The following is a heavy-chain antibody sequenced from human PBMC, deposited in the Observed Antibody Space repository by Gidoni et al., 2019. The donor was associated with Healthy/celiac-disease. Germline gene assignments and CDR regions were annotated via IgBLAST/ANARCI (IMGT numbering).Heavy chain of an antibody. J-gene: IGHJ4*02. CDR3: AKVRAYSSGWYRPNPDFDY. CDR2: ISGSGGST. D-gene: IGHD6-19*01. Sequence: VQLVESGGGLVQPGGSLRLSCAASGFTFSSYAMSWVRQAPGKGLEWVSAISGSGGSTYYADSVKGRFTISRDNSKNTLYLQMNSLRAEDTAVYYCAKVRAYSSGWYRPNPDFDYWGQGTLVTVSS. CDR1: GFTFSSYA. V-gene: IGHV3-23*04.